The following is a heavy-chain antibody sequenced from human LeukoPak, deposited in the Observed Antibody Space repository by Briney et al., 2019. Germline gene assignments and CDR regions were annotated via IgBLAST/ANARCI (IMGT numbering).Heavy chain of an antibody. V-gene: IGHV3-30*04. D-gene: IGHD2/OR15-2a*01. CDR2: ISYDGSNK. CDR1: GFTFSSYA. Sequence: PGRSLRLSCAASGFTFSSYAMHWVRQAPGKGLEWVAVISYDGSNKYYADSVKGRFTISRDNSKNTLYLQMNSLRAEDTAVYYCGRGRPRIPYGMAVWGQGTTVTVS. J-gene: IGHJ6*02. CDR3: GRGRPRIPYGMAV.